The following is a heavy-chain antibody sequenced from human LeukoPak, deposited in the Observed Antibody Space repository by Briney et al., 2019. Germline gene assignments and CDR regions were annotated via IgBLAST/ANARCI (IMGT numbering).Heavy chain of an antibody. J-gene: IGHJ4*02. D-gene: IGHD1-26*01. CDR3: ACGSSNFDY. V-gene: IGHV4-34*08. Sequence: PGGSLRLSCAASGFTVSNNYMSWVRQAPGKGLEWIGEINHSGSTNYNPSLKSRVTISVDTSKNQFSLKLSSVTAADTAVYYCACGSSNFDYWGQGTLVTVSS. CDR1: GFTVSNNY. CDR2: INHSGST.